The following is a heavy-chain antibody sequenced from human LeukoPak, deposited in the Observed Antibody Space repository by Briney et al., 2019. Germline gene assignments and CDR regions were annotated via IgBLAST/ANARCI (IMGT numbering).Heavy chain of an antibody. J-gene: IGHJ4*02. Sequence: PRGSLRLSCAASGFTFSSDWMHWVRQVPRKGLVWVSRINGAGSTTNYEDSVKGRFTISRDNATNTLYLQMNSLRAEDTAVYYCVRSRGYSYGYWDYWGQGTLVTVSS. CDR2: INGAGSTT. V-gene: IGHV3-74*01. CDR3: VRSRGYSYGYWDY. D-gene: IGHD5-18*01. CDR1: GFTFSSDW.